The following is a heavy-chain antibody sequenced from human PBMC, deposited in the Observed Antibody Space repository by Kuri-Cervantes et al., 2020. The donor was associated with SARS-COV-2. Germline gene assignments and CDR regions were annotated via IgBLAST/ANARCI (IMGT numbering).Heavy chain of an antibody. V-gene: IGHV1-3*01. D-gene: IGHD6-13*01. CDR3: ARGWSSSWYGYYYYYYGMDV. Sequence: ASVKVSCKSSGYTFSTYPLHWVRQAPGQRLEWMGWINAANGDTDSSRKFQGRVTMTRNTSISTAYMELSSLRSEDTAVYYCARGWSSSWYGYYYYYYGMDVWGQGTTVTVSS. CDR2: INAANGDT. J-gene: IGHJ6*02. CDR1: GYTFSTYP.